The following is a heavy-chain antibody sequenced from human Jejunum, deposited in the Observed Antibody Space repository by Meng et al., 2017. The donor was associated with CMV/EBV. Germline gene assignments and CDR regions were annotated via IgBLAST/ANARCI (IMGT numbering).Heavy chain of an antibody. D-gene: IGHD1-1*01. CDR3: VHRKDYSGNWNGGSADF. Sequence: FSLTSSPVGVGCIRQPTGKALEWLAFIYWDDDKRYNPSLKNRLTITKDAPRNQVVLTMTNMDPADTATYHCVHRKDYSGNWNGGSADFWGQGALVTVSS. V-gene: IGHV2-5*02. J-gene: IGHJ4*02. CDR2: IYWDDDK. CDR1: FSLTSSPVG.